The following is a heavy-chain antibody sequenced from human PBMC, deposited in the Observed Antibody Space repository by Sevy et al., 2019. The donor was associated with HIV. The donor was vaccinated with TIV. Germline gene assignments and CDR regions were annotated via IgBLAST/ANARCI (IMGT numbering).Heavy chain of an antibody. Sequence: GGSLRLSCAASGFTFSKYSMSWVRQPPGKGLEWVSTLSFGCGEIKYADSVKGRLNISTDNSKSSVYLQMNNLRPEDTAVYYCARGECTKPYDYWGQGTLVTVSS. V-gene: IGHV3-23*01. CDR1: GFTFSKYS. J-gene: IGHJ4*02. CDR2: LSFGCGEI. CDR3: ARGECTKPYDY. D-gene: IGHD2-8*01.